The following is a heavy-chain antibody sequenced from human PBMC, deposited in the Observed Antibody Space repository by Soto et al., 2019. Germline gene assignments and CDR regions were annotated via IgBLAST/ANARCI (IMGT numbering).Heavy chain of an antibody. CDR1: GSTFSSYW. Sequence: CGSLRLSYAASGSTFSSYWMHRVRQAPEKGLVWVSRINSDGSSTIYADSVKGRFTISRDNAKNTLYLQMNSLRAEDTAVYYCARNSRTDFDCWGQGTLVTVSS. D-gene: IGHD5-18*01. CDR3: ARNSRTDFDC. J-gene: IGHJ4*02. V-gene: IGHV3-74*01. CDR2: INSDGSST.